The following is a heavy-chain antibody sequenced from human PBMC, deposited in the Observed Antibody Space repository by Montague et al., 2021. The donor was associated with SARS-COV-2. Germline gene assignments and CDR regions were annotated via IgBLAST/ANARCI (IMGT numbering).Heavy chain of an antibody. Sequence: SETLSLTCTVSGGSISSYYWSWIRQPPGKGLEWIGYMYYSGSTNYNPSLKSRVTISVDTSKNQFSLKLSSMTAADTAVYYCASEGRGYCSSTSCQSAFDIWGQGTMVTVSS. V-gene: IGHV4-59*01. CDR1: GGSISSYY. CDR3: ASEGRGYCSSTSCQSAFDI. J-gene: IGHJ3*02. D-gene: IGHD2-2*01. CDR2: MYYSGST.